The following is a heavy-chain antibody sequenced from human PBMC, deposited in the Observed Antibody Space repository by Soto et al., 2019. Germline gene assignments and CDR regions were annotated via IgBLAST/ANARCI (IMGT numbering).Heavy chain of an antibody. CDR1: GFTFSSYA. CDR2: ISGSGGST. Sequence: PGGSLRLSCAASGFTFSSYAMSWVRQAPGKGLEWVSAISGSGGSTYYADSVKGRFTISRDNSKNTLYLQMNSLRAEDTAVYYCAKELRITMVRGVIPYYYGMDVWGQGTTVTVSS. CDR3: AKELRITMVRGVIPYYYGMDV. D-gene: IGHD3-10*01. J-gene: IGHJ6*02. V-gene: IGHV3-23*01.